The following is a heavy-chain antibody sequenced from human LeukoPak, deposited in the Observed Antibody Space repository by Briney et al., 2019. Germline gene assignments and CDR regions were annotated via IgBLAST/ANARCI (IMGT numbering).Heavy chain of an antibody. CDR1: GYTFTGYY. J-gene: IGHJ6*03. D-gene: IGHD5-18*01. V-gene: IGHV1-2*02. CDR2: INPNSGGT. Sequence: ASVKVSCKASGYTFTGYYMHWVRQAPGQGLEWMGWINPNSGGTNYAQKFQGRVTMTRDTSISTAYMELSRLRSDDTAVYYCASGYSYPHYYYYYMDVWGKGTTVTVSS. CDR3: ASGYSYPHYYYYYMDV.